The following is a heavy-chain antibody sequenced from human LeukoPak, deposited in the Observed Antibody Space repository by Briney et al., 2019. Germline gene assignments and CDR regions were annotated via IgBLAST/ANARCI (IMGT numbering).Heavy chain of an antibody. V-gene: IGHV3-20*04. CDR2: INWNGGST. CDR3: ARDPTAHYYYYYMDV. J-gene: IGHJ6*03. CDR1: GSTFDDYG. Sequence: GGSLRLSCAASGSTFDDYGMSWVRQAPGKGLEWVSGINWNGGSTGYADSVKGRFTISRDNAKNSLYLQMNSLRAEDTALYYCARDPTAHYYYYYMDVWGKGTTVTVSS.